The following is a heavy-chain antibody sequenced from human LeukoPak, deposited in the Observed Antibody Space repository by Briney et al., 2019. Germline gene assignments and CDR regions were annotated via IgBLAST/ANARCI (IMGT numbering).Heavy chain of an antibody. CDR2: ISASGGNT. CDR1: GFTVSSNY. Sequence: GGSLRLSCAASGFTVSSNYMSWVRQAPGKGPEWVSAISASGGNTFYADSVKGRFTISRDNSENTLYLQMNSLRAEDTAVYYCVKWLRQAGYYFDYWGRGTLVTVSS. D-gene: IGHD3-10*01. J-gene: IGHJ4*02. V-gene: IGHV3-23*01. CDR3: VKWLRQAGYYFDY.